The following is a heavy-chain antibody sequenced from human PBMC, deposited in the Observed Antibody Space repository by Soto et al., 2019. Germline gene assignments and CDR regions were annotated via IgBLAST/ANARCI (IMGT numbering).Heavy chain of an antibody. Sequence: GWSLRLSCAASGFTFSSYSMNLVRQAPGKGLEWVSSISSSSSYIYYADSVKGRFTISRDNAKNSLYLQMNSLRAEDTAVYYCARDLMYDILTGYYLPSFEYWGKGTLVTVSS. V-gene: IGHV3-21*01. CDR1: GFTFSSYS. D-gene: IGHD3-9*01. CDR2: ISSSSSYI. CDR3: ARDLMYDILTGYYLPSFEY. J-gene: IGHJ4*02.